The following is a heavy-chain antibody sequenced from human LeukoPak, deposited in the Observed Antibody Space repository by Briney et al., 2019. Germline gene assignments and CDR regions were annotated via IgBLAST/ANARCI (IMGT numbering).Heavy chain of an antibody. J-gene: IGHJ6*03. Sequence: GASVKVSCKASGYTFTGYYMHWVRQAPGQGLEWMGWINPNSGGTNYAQKFQGRVTMTRDTSISIAYMELSRLRSDDTAVYYCAREKRDSYGLNYYYYMDVWGKGTTVTVSS. D-gene: IGHD5-18*01. CDR2: INPNSGGT. V-gene: IGHV1-2*02. CDR1: GYTFTGYY. CDR3: AREKRDSYGLNYYYYMDV.